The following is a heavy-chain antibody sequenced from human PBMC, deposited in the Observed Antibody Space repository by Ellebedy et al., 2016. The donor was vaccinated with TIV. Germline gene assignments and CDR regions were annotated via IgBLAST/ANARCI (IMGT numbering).Heavy chain of an antibody. CDR2: IKQDGRDK. CDR1: GFNFNNYG. D-gene: IGHD2-21*02. V-gene: IGHV3-7*01. CDR3: AKAWCDGGCYGLGD. J-gene: IGHJ4*02. Sequence: GGSPRLSXAGSGFNFNNYGMSWVRQAPGKGLEWVANIKQDGRDKYYVDSVKGRFTISRDNAKNSLYLQMNSLRAEDTAVYYCAKAWCDGGCYGLGDWGQGTLVTVSS.